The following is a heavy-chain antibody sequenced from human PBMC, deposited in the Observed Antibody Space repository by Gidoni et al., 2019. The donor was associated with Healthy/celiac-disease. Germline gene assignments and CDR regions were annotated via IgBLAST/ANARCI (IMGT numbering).Heavy chain of an antibody. J-gene: IGHJ3*02. Sequence: QLQLPRSAPGRVKPSETLSLTSPVSGGSISSSSYYWGWIRQPPGKGLVWIGSIYYRGSTYYNPYRKSRVTISVDTSKNQFSLKLSSVTAADTAVYDCALVRGVYDAFDIWGQGTMVTVSS. CDR3: ALVRGVYDAFDI. V-gene: IGHV4-39*07. D-gene: IGHD3-10*01. CDR1: GGSISSSSYY. CDR2: IYYRGST.